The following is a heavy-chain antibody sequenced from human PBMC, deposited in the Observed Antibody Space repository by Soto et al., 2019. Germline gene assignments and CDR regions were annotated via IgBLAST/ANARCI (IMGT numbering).Heavy chain of an antibody. V-gene: IGHV2-5*02. CDR2: IYWDDDK. CDR3: ARSKYSISSFDY. Sequence: SGPTLVNPTQTLTLTCIFSGFSLSTDDVGVGWIRQPPGKALDWLAVIYWDDDKRYSPSLKSRLTITKDTSKNQVLLTMTNMDPVDTATYFCARSKYSISSFDYWGQGALVTVSS. D-gene: IGHD6-6*01. CDR1: GFSLSTDDVG. J-gene: IGHJ4*02.